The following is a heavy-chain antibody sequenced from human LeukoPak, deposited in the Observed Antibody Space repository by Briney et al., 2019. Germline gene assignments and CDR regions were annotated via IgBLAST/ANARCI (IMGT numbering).Heavy chain of an antibody. J-gene: IGHJ6*03. CDR3: ARGRLTWPHDYGGLPNYYYYMDV. D-gene: IGHD4-17*01. V-gene: IGHV1-18*01. CDR1: GYTFTSYD. CDR2: ISAYNGDT. Sequence: ASVKVSCKASGYTFTSYDINWVRQAPGQGLEWMGWISAYNGDTNYAQKLQGRVTMTTDTSTSTAYMELRSLRSEDTAVYYCARGRLTWPHDYGGLPNYYYYMDVWGKGTTVTVSS.